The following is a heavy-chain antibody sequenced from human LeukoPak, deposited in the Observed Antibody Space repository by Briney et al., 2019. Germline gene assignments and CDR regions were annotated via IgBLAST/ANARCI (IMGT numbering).Heavy chain of an antibody. Sequence: GGSLRLSCAASGFTFSSYAMSWVRQAPGKGLEWVSAISGSGSTTYYADSVKGRFTISRDNSKNTLYLQMNSLRAEDTAVYYCAKSVAPYCSGGSCFDAFDIWGQGTMVTVSS. CDR1: GFTFSSYA. CDR3: AKSVAPYCSGGSCFDAFDI. J-gene: IGHJ3*02. CDR2: ISGSGSTT. D-gene: IGHD2-15*01. V-gene: IGHV3-23*01.